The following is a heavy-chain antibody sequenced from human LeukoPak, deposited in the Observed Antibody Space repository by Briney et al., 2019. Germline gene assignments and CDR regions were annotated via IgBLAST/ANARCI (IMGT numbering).Heavy chain of an antibody. Sequence: GGSLRLSCAASGFTFSSYSMNWVRQAPGKGLEWVSSISSRGSYIYYADSVKGRFTISRDNAENSLYLQMNSLRAEDTAVYYCARDGGDYDILTGPKRSFDYWGQGTLVTVSS. CDR1: GFTFSSYS. J-gene: IGHJ4*02. D-gene: IGHD3-9*01. V-gene: IGHV3-21*01. CDR2: ISSRGSYI. CDR3: ARDGGDYDILTGPKRSFDY.